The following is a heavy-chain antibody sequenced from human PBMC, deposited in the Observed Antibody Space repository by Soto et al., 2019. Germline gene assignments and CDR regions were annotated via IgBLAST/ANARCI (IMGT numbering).Heavy chain of an antibody. J-gene: IGHJ1*01. CDR3: ARYRREAVAGYTLDN. V-gene: IGHV3-23*01. CDR2: ISSSGDTT. Sequence: GESLRLSCAASGFIFSNYAMNWVRQAPGKGLEWVSAISSSGDTTYYAESVRGRFTISRDNSINTLYLQMRSLRPEDTAVYYCARYRREAVAGYTLDNCGQGILVTVSS. D-gene: IGHD6-13*01. CDR1: GFIFSNYA.